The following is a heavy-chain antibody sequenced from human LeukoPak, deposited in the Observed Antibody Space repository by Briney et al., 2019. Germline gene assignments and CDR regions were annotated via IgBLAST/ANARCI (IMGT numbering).Heavy chain of an antibody. CDR1: GYTFTSYG. CDR2: ISGYNGNT. J-gene: IGHJ4*02. Sequence: ASVKVSCKASGYTFTSYGMSWVRQAPGRGLEWMGWISGYNGNTNYAQKLQGRVTMTTDTSSSTAYMELRSLRSDDTAVYYCARAGRSGSDLFLFGYWGQGTLFTVSS. V-gene: IGHV1-18*01. D-gene: IGHD5-12*01. CDR3: ARAGRSGSDLFLFGY.